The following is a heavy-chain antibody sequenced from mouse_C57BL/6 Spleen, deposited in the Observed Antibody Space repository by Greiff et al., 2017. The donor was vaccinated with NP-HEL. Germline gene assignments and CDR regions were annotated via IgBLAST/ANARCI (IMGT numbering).Heavy chain of an antibody. CDR1: GYTFTGYW. CDR3: ARDSTVVATGYFDV. V-gene: IGHV1-9*01. Sequence: QVQLQQSGAELARPGASVKLSCKATGYTFTGYWIEWVKQRPGHGLEWIGEILPGSGSTNYNEKFKGKATFTADTSSNTAYMQLSSLTTEDSAIYYCARDSTVVATGYFDVWGTGTTVTVSS. D-gene: IGHD1-1*01. J-gene: IGHJ1*03. CDR2: ILPGSGST.